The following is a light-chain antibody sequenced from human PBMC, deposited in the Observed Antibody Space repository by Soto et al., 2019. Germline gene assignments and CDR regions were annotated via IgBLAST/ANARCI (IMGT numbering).Light chain of an antibody. CDR1: SSDVGSYNF. V-gene: IGLV2-23*01. J-gene: IGLJ3*02. Sequence: QSALTQPASVSGSPGQSITISCTGTSSDVGSYNFVSWYQQHPGKAPKLMIFEAGKRPSGISNRFSESKSGNTASLTISGLQAEDEADYYCCSYAGSRTWVFGGGTKLTVL. CDR2: EAG. CDR3: CSYAGSRTWV.